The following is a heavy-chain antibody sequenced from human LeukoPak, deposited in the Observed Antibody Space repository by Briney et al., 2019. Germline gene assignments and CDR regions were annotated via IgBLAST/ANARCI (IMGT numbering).Heavy chain of an antibody. CDR1: GDSISSSTYY. V-gene: IGHV4-30-2*01. CDR2: IFHSGST. Sequence: SETLSLTCTVSGDSISSSTYYWSWIRQPPGKGLEWIGYIFHSGSTYYSPSLKSRVTISVDRSKNQFSLKLSSVTAADTAVYYCASAQNTFWSSYHPDYYFDYWGQGTLVTVSS. D-gene: IGHD3-3*01. CDR3: ASAQNTFWSSYHPDYYFDY. J-gene: IGHJ4*02.